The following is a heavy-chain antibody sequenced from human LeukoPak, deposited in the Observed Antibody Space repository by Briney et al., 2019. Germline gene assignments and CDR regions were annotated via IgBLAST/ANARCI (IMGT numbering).Heavy chain of an antibody. CDR2: INPNSGGT. Sequence: ASVKVSCKASGYIFTGYYIHWVRQAPGQGLEWLGWINPNSGGTNFAQYFQGRVTMTRDTSTSTVYMELSSLRSDDTAVYYCARPLGSLKEYWWFDPWGQGTLVTVSS. CDR1: GYIFTGYY. J-gene: IGHJ5*02. CDR3: ARPLGSLKEYWWFDP. V-gene: IGHV1-2*02. D-gene: IGHD2/OR15-2a*01.